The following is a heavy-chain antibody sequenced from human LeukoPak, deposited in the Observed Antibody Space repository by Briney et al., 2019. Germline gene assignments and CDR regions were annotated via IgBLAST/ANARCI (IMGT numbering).Heavy chain of an antibody. CDR2: ISWNSGSI. CDR1: GSTFDDYA. D-gene: IGHD3-10*01. CDR3: AKESRGGFDY. J-gene: IGHJ4*02. V-gene: IGHV3-9*01. Sequence: PGGSLRLSCAASGSTFDDYAMHWVRQAPGKGLEWVSGISWNSGSIGYADSVKGRFTISRDNAKNSLYLQMNSLRAEDTALYYCAKESRGGFDYWGQGTLVTVSS.